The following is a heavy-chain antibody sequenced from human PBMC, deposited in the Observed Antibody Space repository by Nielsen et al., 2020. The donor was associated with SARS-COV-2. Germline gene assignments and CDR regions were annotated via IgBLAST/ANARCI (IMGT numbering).Heavy chain of an antibody. V-gene: IGHV4-59*05. D-gene: IGHD3-16*01. CDR2: IYYSGST. J-gene: IGHJ5*02. Sequence: SETLSLTCTVSGGSISSYYWSWIRQPPGKDLEWIGSIYYSGSTYYNPSLKSQVTISVDTSKNQFSLKVSSVTAADTAVYYCARHGGLNWFDPWGQGTLVTVSS. CDR1: GGSISSYY. CDR3: ARHGGLNWFDP.